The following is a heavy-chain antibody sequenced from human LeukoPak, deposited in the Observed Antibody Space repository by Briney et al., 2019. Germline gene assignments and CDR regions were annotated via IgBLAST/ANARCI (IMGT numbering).Heavy chain of an antibody. Sequence: SETLSLTCTVSGGSISSSSYYWGWIRQPPGKGLEWIGSIYYSGSTYYNPSLKSRVTISVDTSKNQLSLKLSSVTAADTAIYYCAKSFSETERATITAYWGQGTLVTVSS. CDR2: IYYSGST. D-gene: IGHD5-24*01. CDR1: GGSISSSSYY. V-gene: IGHV4-39*07. J-gene: IGHJ4*02. CDR3: AKSFSETERATITAY.